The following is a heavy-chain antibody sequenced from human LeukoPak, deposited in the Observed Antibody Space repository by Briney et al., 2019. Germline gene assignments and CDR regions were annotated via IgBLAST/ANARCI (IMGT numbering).Heavy chain of an antibody. J-gene: IGHJ2*01. Sequence: PGGSLRLSCAASGFTFSSYAMSWVRQAPGKGLEWVSAISGSAVGTYYADSVKGRFTISRDNPKNVLFLQMNNLRVEDTAVYFCAKLGTYWYFDVWGRGTLVTVSS. CDR3: AKLGTYWYFDV. CDR2: ISGSAVGT. V-gene: IGHV3-23*01. D-gene: IGHD3-16*01. CDR1: GFTFSSYA.